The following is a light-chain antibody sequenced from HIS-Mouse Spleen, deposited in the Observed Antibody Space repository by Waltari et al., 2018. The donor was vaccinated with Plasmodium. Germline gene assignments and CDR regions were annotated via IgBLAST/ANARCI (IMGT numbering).Light chain of an antibody. CDR1: NIGSKN. V-gene: IGLV3-9*01. J-gene: IGLJ3*02. CDR2: RDS. Sequence: SYELTQPLSVSVALGQTARITCGGNNIGSKNVHWYPQKPGQAPVLVIYRDSNRPSGIPERFSGSNSGNTATLTISRAQAGDEADYYCQVWDSSTVFGGGTKLTVL. CDR3: QVWDSSTV.